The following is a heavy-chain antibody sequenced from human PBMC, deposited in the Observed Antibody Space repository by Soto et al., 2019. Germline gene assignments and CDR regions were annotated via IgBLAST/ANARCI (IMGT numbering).Heavy chain of an antibody. CDR3: ARAGADGEGYFDY. CDR2: IYYSGTT. Sequence: PSETLSLTCTVSGGSISSGDYYWSWIRQPPGKGLEWIGYIYYSGTTYYTPSLKSRVTISVDTSKNQFSLKLSSVTAADTAVYYCARAGADGEGYFDYWGQGTLVT. J-gene: IGHJ4*02. V-gene: IGHV4-30-4*01. D-gene: IGHD4-17*01. CDR1: GGSISSGDYY.